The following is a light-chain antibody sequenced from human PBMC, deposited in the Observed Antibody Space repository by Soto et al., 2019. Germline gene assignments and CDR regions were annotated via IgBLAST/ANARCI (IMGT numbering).Light chain of an antibody. CDR1: QSVSSD. J-gene: IGKJ1*01. V-gene: IGKV3-20*01. CDR2: DAS. CDR3: QQYGSSGT. Sequence: EILMTQSPATLSVSPGERATLSCRASQSVSSDLAWYQQKPGQAPRLLIYDASNRATGIPARFSGSGSGTDFTLTISRLEPEDFAVYYCQQYGSSGTFGQGTKVDIK.